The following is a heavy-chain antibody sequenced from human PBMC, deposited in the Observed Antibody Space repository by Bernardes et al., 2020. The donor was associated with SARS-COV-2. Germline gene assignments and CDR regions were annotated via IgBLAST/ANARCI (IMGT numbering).Heavy chain of an antibody. CDR1: DDAISSGSFY. J-gene: IGHJ4*02. CDR3: ARDGRISVPGTDNFDC. V-gene: IGHV4-61*02. D-gene: IGHD6-19*01. CDR2: ISASGST. Sequence: SETLSLTCAVSDDAISSGSFYWSWIRQPAGKGLEWVGRISASGSTNYNPSLKSRVTMSVDTSKNQFSLKLTSVTAADTAVYYCARDGRISVPGTDNFDCWGQGILVTVSS.